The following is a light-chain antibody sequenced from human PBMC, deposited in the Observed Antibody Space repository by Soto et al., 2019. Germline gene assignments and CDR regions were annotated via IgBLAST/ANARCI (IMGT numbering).Light chain of an antibody. CDR1: ETISRY. V-gene: IGKV1-39*01. CDR2: AAS. Sequence: DIKMTQSPSSLSASVGDRVIITCRASETISRYLNWYQSKPGKAPRLLISAASSLQSGVPSRFSGSYSGTDFTLTISSLQPEDFATYFCQQSYSNPLTFGGGTKVDIK. J-gene: IGKJ4*01. CDR3: QQSYSNPLT.